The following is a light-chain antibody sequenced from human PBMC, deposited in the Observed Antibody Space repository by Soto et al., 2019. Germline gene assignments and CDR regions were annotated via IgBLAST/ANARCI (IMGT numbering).Light chain of an antibody. CDR2: EVS. J-gene: IGLJ1*01. CDR1: SSDVGGSNY. Sequence: QSALTQPASVSGSPGQSITISCTGTSSDVGGSNYVSWYQQHPGKAPKVIIYEVSNRPSGVSNRFSGSKSGNTASLTISGLQAEDGADYYCSSYSSSTTLYVFGSGIKVAVL. V-gene: IGLV2-14*01. CDR3: SSYSSSTTLYV.